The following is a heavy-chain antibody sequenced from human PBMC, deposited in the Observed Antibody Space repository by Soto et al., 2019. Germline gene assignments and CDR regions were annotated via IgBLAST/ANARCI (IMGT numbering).Heavy chain of an antibody. CDR1: GGSFSGYY. Sequence: SETLSLTCAVYGGSFSGYYWSWIRQPPGKGLEWIGEINHSGSTNYKPSLKSRVTISVDTSKNQFSLKLSAVTAADTDVYLCARGGLDCSSNSCAYYDILTGYYIGYYYYGMDVWGQGTTVTVSS. D-gene: IGHD3-9*01. CDR3: ARGGLDCSSNSCAYYDILTGYYIGYYYYGMDV. J-gene: IGHJ6*02. V-gene: IGHV4-34*01. CDR2: INHSGST.